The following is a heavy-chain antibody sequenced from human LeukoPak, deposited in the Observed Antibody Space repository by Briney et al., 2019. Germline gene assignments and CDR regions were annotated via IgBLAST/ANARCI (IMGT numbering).Heavy chain of an antibody. CDR1: GGSISSYY. J-gene: IGHJ4*02. CDR2: IYYSGST. CDR3: ARGTLPLVVVTAIGTHFDY. Sequence: SETLSLTCTVSGGSISSYYWSWIRQPPGKGLEWIGYIYYSGSTNYNPSLKSRVTISVDTSKNQFSLKLSSVTAADTAVYYCARGTLPLVVVTAIGTHFDYWGQGTLVTVSS. V-gene: IGHV4-59*01. D-gene: IGHD2-21*02.